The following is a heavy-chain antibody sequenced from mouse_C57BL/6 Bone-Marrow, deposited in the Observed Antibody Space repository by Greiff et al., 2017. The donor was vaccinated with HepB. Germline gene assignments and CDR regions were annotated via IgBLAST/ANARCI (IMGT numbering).Heavy chain of an antibody. D-gene: IGHD1-1*01. CDR1: GYTFTDYN. V-gene: IGHV1-18*01. J-gene: IGHJ3*01. CDR2: INPNNGGT. Sequence: EVKLMESGPELVKPGASVKIPCKASGYTFTDYNMDWVKQSHGKSLEWIGDINPNNGGTIYNQKFKGKATLTVDKSSSTAYMELRSLTSEDTAVYYCARDGSSSFAYWGQGTLVTVSA. CDR3: ARDGSSSFAY.